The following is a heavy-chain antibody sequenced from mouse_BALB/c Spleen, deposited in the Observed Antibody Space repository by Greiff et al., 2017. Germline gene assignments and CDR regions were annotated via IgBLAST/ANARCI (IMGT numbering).Heavy chain of an antibody. Sequence: EVQLQQSGPELVKPGASVKMSCKASGYTFTSYVMHWVKQKPGQGLEWIGYINPYNDGTKYNEKFKGKATFTADTSSNTAYMQLSSLTSEDSAVYYCARKTGTSWFAYWGQGTLVTVSA. V-gene: IGHV1-14*01. J-gene: IGHJ3*01. CDR3: ARKTGTSWFAY. D-gene: IGHD4-1*01. CDR1: GYTFTSYV. CDR2: INPYNDGT.